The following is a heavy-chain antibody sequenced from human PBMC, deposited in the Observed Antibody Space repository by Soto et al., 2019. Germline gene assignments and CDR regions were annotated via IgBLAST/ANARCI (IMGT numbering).Heavy chain of an antibody. J-gene: IGHJ4*02. CDR2: ISAYNGNK. Sequence: QVQLVQSGAEVKKPGASVKVSCKASGYTFTSYGISWVRQAPGQGLEWMGWISAYNGNKKYAQKLQGRVTMTTDTSTSTAPMALRSLSSDDTAVYSCATVLGQPLFDYWGQGTLVTVSS. CDR3: ATVLGQPLFDY. CDR1: GYTFTSYG. D-gene: IGHD6-13*01. V-gene: IGHV1-18*01.